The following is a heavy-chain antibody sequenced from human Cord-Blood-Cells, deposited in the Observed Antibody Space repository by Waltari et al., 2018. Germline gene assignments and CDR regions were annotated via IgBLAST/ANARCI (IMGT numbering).Heavy chain of an antibody. J-gene: IGHJ3*02. Sequence: QVQLVQSGAEVKKPGSSVKVSCKASGGTFSSYAISWVRQAPGQGLEWMGGIIPIFGTANYEQKFQGRVTITADESTSTAYMELSSLRSEDTAVYYCARPSQYCSSTSCYAFDIWGQGTMVTVSS. CDR3: ARPSQYCSSTSCYAFDI. CDR1: GGTFSSYA. V-gene: IGHV1-69*01. CDR2: IIPIFGTA. D-gene: IGHD2-2*01.